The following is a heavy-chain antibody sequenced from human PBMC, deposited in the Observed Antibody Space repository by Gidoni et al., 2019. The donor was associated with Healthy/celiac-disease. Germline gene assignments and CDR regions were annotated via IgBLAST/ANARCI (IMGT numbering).Heavy chain of an antibody. V-gene: IGHV3-9*01. D-gene: IGHD2-21*02. CDR3: AKGVVVVTAIPYYFDY. CDR2: ISWNSGSI. CDR1: GFTFDDYA. J-gene: IGHJ4*02. Sequence: EVQLVESGGGWVQPGRSLILYCAASGFTFDDYAMHWSRQAPGKGLEWVSGISWNSGSIGYADSVKGRFTISRDNAKNSLYLQMNSLRAEDTALYYCAKGVVVVTAIPYYFDYWGQGTLVTVSS.